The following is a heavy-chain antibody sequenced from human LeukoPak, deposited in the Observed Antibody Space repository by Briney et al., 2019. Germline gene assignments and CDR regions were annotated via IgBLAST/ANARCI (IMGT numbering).Heavy chain of an antibody. CDR2: IYHSGST. D-gene: IGHD3-10*01. V-gene: IGHV4-59*01. CDR3: ARLREEILSLRGDFDL. Sequence: SETLSLTCTVSGASMSTYYWSWIRQPPGKGLEWIAYIYHSGSTNYNPSLKSRVTISVDTSKNQFSLKLNSVTAADTAVYYCARLREEILSLRGDFDLWGRGTLVTVSS. CDR1: GASMSTYY. J-gene: IGHJ2*01.